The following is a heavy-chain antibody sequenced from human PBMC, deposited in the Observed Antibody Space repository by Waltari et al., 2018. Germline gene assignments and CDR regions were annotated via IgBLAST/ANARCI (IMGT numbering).Heavy chain of an antibody. D-gene: IGHD3-16*01. J-gene: IGHJ6*03. CDR1: GGSISSYY. CDR3: ARAGLRGGGEGGYYMDV. V-gene: IGHV4-4*07. Sequence: QVQLQESGPGLVKPSETLSLTCTVSGGSISSYYWSWIRQPAGKGLEWIGRIYTSGSTTYTPSLSVGFPISVDTPKNQSPLKLGSVTAADPAVYYWARAGLRGGGEGGYYMDVWGKGTTVTISS. CDR2: IYTSGST.